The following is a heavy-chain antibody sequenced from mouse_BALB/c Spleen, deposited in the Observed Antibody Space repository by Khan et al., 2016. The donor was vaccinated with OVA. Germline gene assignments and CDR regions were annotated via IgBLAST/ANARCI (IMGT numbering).Heavy chain of an antibody. J-gene: IGHJ4*01. CDR2: INTYTGET. CDR1: GYTFTNNG. D-gene: IGHD2-14*01. Sequence: QIQLVQSGPELKKPGETVKISCKASGYTFTNNGMNWVKQNPGKGLKWMGWINTYTGETTYVDDFRGRFAFTLETSATTAYLQINNLKNEDTAKYCCARVGYAETMDYWGQGTSVTVSS. V-gene: IGHV9-3-1*01. CDR3: ARVGYAETMDY.